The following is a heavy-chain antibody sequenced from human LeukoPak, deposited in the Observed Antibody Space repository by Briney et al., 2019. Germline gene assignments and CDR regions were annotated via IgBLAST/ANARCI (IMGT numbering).Heavy chain of an antibody. CDR1: GFTFSSYA. CDR2: ISGSGGST. Sequence: GGSLRLSCAASGFTFSSYAMSWVRQAPGKGLEWVSAISGSGGSTYYADSVKGRFTISRDNSKNTLYLQMNSLRAEDTAVYYCARDWGSVGATQYGSDIWGQGTMVTVSS. CDR3: ARDWGSVGATQYGSDI. V-gene: IGHV3-23*01. J-gene: IGHJ3*02. D-gene: IGHD1-26*01.